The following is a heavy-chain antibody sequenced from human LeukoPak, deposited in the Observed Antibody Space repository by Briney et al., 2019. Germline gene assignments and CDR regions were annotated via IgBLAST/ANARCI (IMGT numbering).Heavy chain of an antibody. V-gene: IGHV3-23*01. CDR3: AKGRTYDRSPTEDY. J-gene: IGHJ4*02. CDR2: ISGSGGST. D-gene: IGHD3-3*01. CDR1: GFTFSSYA. Sequence: PGGSLRLSCAASGFTFSSYAMSWVRQAPGKGLEWVSAISGSGGSTYYADSVKSRFTISRDNSKNTLYLQMNSLRAEDTAVYYCAKGRTYDRSPTEDYWGQGTLVTVSS.